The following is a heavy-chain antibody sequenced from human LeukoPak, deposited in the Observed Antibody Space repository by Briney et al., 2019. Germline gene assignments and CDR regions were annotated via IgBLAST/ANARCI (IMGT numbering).Heavy chain of an antibody. CDR1: GFTYSHYG. D-gene: IGHD4-11*01. CDR2: IWSDGTEK. J-gene: IGHJ4*02. V-gene: IGHV3-33*06. CDR3: AKDAQRGFDYSNSLEY. Sequence: GGSLRLSCAASGFTYSHYGMHWVRQAPGKGLEWVAVIWSDGTEKYYGDAVKGRFTISRDNSRNTLYLQMNSLRGKDTAVYYCAKDAQRGFDYSNSLEYWGQGTLVTVSS.